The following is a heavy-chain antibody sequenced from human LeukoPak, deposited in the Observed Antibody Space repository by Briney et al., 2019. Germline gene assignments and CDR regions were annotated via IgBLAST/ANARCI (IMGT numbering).Heavy chain of an antibody. Sequence: GGSLRLSCAASGFTFRSYGMHWVRQAPGKRLEWVAVISYDGKNEYYTDSVKGRFTISRDNSNNTLYLQLDSLRLEDTAVYYCAKVVGPTYFDYWGQGTLVTVSS. CDR2: ISYDGKNE. CDR3: AKVVGPTYFDY. V-gene: IGHV3-30*18. D-gene: IGHD1-26*01. CDR1: GFTFRSYG. J-gene: IGHJ4*02.